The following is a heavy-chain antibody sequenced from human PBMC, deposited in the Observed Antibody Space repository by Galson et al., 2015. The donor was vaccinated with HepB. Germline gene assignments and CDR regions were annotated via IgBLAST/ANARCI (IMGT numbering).Heavy chain of an antibody. CDR2: ISWDSGI. CDR1: GFSFDDYA. J-gene: IGHJ6*02. V-gene: IGHV3-9*01. D-gene: IGHD4-17*01. CDR3: AKDVSYSVTTYFGMDV. Sequence: SLRLSCAASGFSFDDYAMHWVRQAPGKGLEWVSGISWDSGIDYADSVKGRFTISRDNAKNSLYLQMNSLRVEDTALYYCAKDVSYSVTTYFGMDVWGQGTTVTVSS.